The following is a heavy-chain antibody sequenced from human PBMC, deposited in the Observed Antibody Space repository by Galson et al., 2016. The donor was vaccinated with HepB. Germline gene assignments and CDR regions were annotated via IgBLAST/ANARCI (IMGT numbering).Heavy chain of an antibody. CDR1: GFTLNNLA. D-gene: IGHD2-21*01. V-gene: IGHV3-21*01. CDR3: ARELVRSAFDL. Sequence: SLRLSCAASGFTLNNLAMNWVRQAPGKGLEWVSSISTRSSNIYYADSVKGRFTISRDNAKNSVYLQMDSLRAEDTAVYYCARELVRSAFDLWGQGTMVTVSS. CDR2: ISTRSSNI. J-gene: IGHJ3*01.